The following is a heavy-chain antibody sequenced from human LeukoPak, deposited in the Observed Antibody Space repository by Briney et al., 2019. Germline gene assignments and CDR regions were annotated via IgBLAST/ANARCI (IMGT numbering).Heavy chain of an antibody. CDR1: GYTFTGYY. Sequence: ASVKVSCKASGYTFTGYYMHWLRQAPGQGLEWMGWINPNSGGTNYAQKFQGRVTMTRDTSISTAYMELSRLRSDDTAVYYCARDRVAGTSVLGYWGQGTLVTVSS. CDR2: INPNSGGT. V-gene: IGHV1-2*02. J-gene: IGHJ4*02. CDR3: ARDRVAGTSVLGY. D-gene: IGHD6-19*01.